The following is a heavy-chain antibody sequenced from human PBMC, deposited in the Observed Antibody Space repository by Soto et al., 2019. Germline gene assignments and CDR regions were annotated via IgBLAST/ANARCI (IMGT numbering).Heavy chain of an antibody. Sequence: GGSLRLSCAASGFTFSSYSMNWVRQAPGKGLEWVSSISSSSSYIYYADSVKGRFTISRDNAKNSLYLQMNSLRAEDTAVYYCARDPTAVTSRFDPWGQGTRVTVSS. J-gene: IGHJ5*02. CDR2: ISSSSSYI. D-gene: IGHD4-4*01. V-gene: IGHV3-21*01. CDR1: GFTFSSYS. CDR3: ARDPTAVTSRFDP.